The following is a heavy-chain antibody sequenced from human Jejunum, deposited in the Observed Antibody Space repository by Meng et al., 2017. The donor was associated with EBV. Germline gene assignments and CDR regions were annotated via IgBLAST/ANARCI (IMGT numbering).Heavy chain of an antibody. CDR1: GGSISSSSYY. CDR3: ARTYYYDSSGYAPFDY. V-gene: IGHV4-39*07. J-gene: IGHJ4*02. CDR2: IYYSGST. D-gene: IGHD3-22*01. Sequence: QLQLQESGPGLVKPSETLSLPCIVSGGSISSSSYYWGWIRQPPGKGLEWIGNIYYSGSTYYNPSLKSRVTISVDTSKNQFSLKLSSVTAADTAVYYCARTYYYDSSGYAPFDYWGQGTLVTVSS.